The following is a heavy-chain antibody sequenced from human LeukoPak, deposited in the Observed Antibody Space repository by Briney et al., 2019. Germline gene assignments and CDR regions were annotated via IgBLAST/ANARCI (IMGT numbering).Heavy chain of an antibody. J-gene: IGHJ4*02. D-gene: IGHD3-10*01. CDR2: ISSSGSTI. V-gene: IGHV3-48*03. CDR1: GFTFSSYE. Sequence: TGGSLRLSCAASGFTFSSYEMNWVRQAPGKGLEWVSYISSSGSTIYYADSVKGRFTISRDNAKNSLYLQMNSLRAEDTAVYYCARELGYGSGSYYKDWGQGTLVTVSS. CDR3: ARELGYGSGSYYKD.